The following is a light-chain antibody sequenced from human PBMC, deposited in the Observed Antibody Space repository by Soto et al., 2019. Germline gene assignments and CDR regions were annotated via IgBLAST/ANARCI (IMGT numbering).Light chain of an antibody. Sequence: EIVMTQSPATLSVSPGERATLSCRASQSISSNLAWYQQKPGQAPRLVIHGASTRATGFPARFSGSGSGTEFTLTISSLQSEDFAVYYCQQYNNWPYTFGQGTKVEIK. CDR1: QSISSN. V-gene: IGKV3-15*01. J-gene: IGKJ2*01. CDR3: QQYNNWPYT. CDR2: GAS.